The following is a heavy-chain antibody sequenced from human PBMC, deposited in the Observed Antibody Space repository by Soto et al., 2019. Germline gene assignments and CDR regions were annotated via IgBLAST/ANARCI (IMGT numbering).Heavy chain of an antibody. Sequence: QVQVVQSGVEVRRPGSSVKVSCKASGDTFKNCVISWVRQAPGQGLEWMGGIIPLFGTTDFAQRFQGRLTITTDESTTTAYMELXXLRSEDTATYYCAAEXGFGKLSVVWGQGTTVIVSS. CDR3: AAEXGFGKLSVV. V-gene: IGHV1-69*01. D-gene: IGHD3-10*01. J-gene: IGHJ6*02. CDR1: GDTFKNCV. CDR2: IIPLFGTT.